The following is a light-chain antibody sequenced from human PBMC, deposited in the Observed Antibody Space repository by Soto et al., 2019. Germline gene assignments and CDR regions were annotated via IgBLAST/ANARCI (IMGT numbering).Light chain of an antibody. Sequence: EIVMTQSPATLSVSPGERATLFCRASQSVRSNFLAWYQQKPGQAPRLLIYSASTRATDIPARFSGSGSGTEFTLTISSLQSEDFAVYYCQQYSAWPLTFGVGTKVDIK. V-gene: IGKV3-15*01. CDR1: QSVRSN. J-gene: IGKJ4*01. CDR3: QQYSAWPLT. CDR2: SAS.